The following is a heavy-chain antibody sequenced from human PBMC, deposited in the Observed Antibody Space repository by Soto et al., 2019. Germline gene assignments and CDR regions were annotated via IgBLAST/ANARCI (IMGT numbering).Heavy chain of an antibody. CDR2: IDPTDSYT. V-gene: IGHV5-10-1*01. D-gene: IGHD3-22*01. Sequence: PGASLKISCKGSGYRFTSYWISWVRQMPGKGLEWMGRIDPTDSYTNYSPSFQGHVTISADKSISTAYLQWSSLKASDTAMYYCARPNLGGSSGYYRGAFDLWGQGTMVTVSS. CDR3: ARPNLGGSSGYYRGAFDL. CDR1: GYRFTSYW. J-gene: IGHJ3*01.